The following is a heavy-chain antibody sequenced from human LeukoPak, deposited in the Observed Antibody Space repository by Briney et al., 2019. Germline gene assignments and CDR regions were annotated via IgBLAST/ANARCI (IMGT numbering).Heavy chain of an antibody. CDR1: GFTFSNYA. D-gene: IGHD5-18*01. Sequence: GGSLRLSCAASGFTFSNYAVSWVRQAPGKGLEWVSAISGSGDSTYYGDSVKGRFTISRDNSKNTLFLQMNSLRGEDTAVYYCAKIAAAMVTNFDYWGQGTLVTVSS. CDR2: ISGSGDST. V-gene: IGHV3-23*01. J-gene: IGHJ4*02. CDR3: AKIAAAMVTNFDY.